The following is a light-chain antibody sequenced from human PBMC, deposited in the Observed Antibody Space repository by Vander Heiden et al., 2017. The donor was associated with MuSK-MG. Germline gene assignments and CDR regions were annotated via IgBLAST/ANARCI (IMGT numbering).Light chain of an antibody. J-gene: IGKJ4*01. CDR1: QSVLSSSNNKNY. Sequence: DIVMTQSPDSLAVSLGERATVNCKSSQSVLSSSNNKNYLAWYQQKPGQPPKELIYWASTRESGVPDRFSGSGSGTDFTLTISSLQAEDGAVYYCQQDDSSPLTFGGGTKVEIK. CDR2: WAS. CDR3: QQDDSSPLT. V-gene: IGKV4-1*01.